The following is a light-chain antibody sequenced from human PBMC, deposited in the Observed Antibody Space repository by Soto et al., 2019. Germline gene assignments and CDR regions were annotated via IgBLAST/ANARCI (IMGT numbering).Light chain of an antibody. J-gene: IGKJ1*01. Sequence: DIQMTQSPSSLSASVGDRVTITCRASQSISSYLNWYQQKSGSAPELLVYAASKLQSGVPLRFRASGSGTTFTLTIISLQPDDFATYYYQQSYNTLSWTFGQGTKVEMK. V-gene: IGKV1-39*01. CDR1: QSISSY. CDR2: AAS. CDR3: QQSYNTLSWT.